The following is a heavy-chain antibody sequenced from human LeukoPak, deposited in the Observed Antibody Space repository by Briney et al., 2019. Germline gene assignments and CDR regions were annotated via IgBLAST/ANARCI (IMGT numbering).Heavy chain of an antibody. J-gene: IGHJ4*02. CDR1: GYAFTSYG. Sequence: ASVKVSCKASGYAFTSYGISWVRQAPGQGLEWMGWISAYNGNTNYAQELQGRVTMTTDTSTSTAYMELRSPRSDDTAVYYCAREESDDYVWGSYRYNQGPFDYWGQGTLVTVSS. CDR3: AREESDDYVWGSYRYNQGPFDY. CDR2: ISAYNGNT. D-gene: IGHD3-16*02. V-gene: IGHV1-18*01.